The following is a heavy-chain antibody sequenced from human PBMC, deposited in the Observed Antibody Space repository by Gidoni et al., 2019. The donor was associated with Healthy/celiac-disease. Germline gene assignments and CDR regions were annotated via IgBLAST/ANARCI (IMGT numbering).Heavy chain of an antibody. CDR3: ARDEGLYDFWSGYSGY. V-gene: IGHV3-30*04. D-gene: IGHD3-3*01. Sequence: QVQLVESGGGVVQPGRSLSLSCPASGFTFSSYAMHWARQAPGKGLEWVAVISYDGSNKYYADSVKGRFTISRDNSKNTLYLQMNSLRAEDTAVYYCARDEGLYDFWSGYSGYWGQGTLVTVSS. CDR1: GFTFSSYA. CDR2: ISYDGSNK. J-gene: IGHJ4*02.